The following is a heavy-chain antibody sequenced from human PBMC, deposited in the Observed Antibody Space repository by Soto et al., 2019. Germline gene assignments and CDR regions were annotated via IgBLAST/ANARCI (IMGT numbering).Heavy chain of an antibody. CDR1: GYTFTSYY. Sequence: SVKVSCKASGYTFTSYYMHWVRQAPGQGLEWMGIINPSGGSTSYAQKFQGRVTMTRDTSTSTVYMELSSLRSEDTAVYYCAREWSYDILTGHNWFDPWGQGTLVTVSS. D-gene: IGHD3-9*01. J-gene: IGHJ5*02. V-gene: IGHV1-46*01. CDR2: INPSGGST. CDR3: AREWSYDILTGHNWFDP.